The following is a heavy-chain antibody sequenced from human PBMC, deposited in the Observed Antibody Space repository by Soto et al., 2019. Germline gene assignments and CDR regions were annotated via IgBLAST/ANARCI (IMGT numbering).Heavy chain of an antibody. CDR3: ARDASTSWHYLDY. CDR2: IYHSGNT. V-gene: IGHV4-31*03. CDR1: GGSISSDGYY. Sequence: KPSETLSLTCTVSGGSISSDGYYWSWIRQHPEKGLEWIGHIYHSGNTYYNPSLKSRVTISVDTSKNQFSLKLSSVTAADTAVYYCARDASTSWHYLDYWGQGTLVTVSS. J-gene: IGHJ4*02. D-gene: IGHD6-13*01.